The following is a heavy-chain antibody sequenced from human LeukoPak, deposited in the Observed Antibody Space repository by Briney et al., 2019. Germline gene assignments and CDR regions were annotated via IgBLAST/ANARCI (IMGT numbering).Heavy chain of an antibody. CDR1: GYTFTSYD. CDR2: MNPNSGNT. J-gene: IGHJ4*02. CDR3: AILDRVTSYPPNDY. D-gene: IGHD3-10*01. V-gene: IGHV1-8*03. Sequence: ASVKVSCKASGYTFTSYDINWVRQATGQGLEWMGWMNPNSGNTGYAQKFQGRVTITRNTSISTAYMELSSLRSEDTAVYYCAILDRVTSYPPNDYWGQGTLVTVSS.